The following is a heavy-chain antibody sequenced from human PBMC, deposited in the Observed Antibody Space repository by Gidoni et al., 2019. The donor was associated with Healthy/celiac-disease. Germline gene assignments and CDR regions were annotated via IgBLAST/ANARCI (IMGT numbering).Heavy chain of an antibody. Sequence: QVQLVQSGAEAKKPGSSVKVSCKASGGTFSSHAISWVRQAPGQGLEWMGGIIPIFGTANYAQKFQGRVTITADESTSTAYMELSSLRSEDTAVYYCARAYDYIWGSYRYYYGMDVWGKGTTVTVSS. CDR3: ARAYDYIWGSYRYYYGMDV. CDR1: GGTFSSHA. CDR2: IIPIFGTA. D-gene: IGHD3-16*02. J-gene: IGHJ6*04. V-gene: IGHV1-69*01.